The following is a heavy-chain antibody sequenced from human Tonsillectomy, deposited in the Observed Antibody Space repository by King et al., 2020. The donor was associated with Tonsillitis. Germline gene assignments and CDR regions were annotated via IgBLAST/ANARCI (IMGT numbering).Heavy chain of an antibody. D-gene: IGHD3-3*01. V-gene: IGHV4-59*01. CDR3: ARAKSGNFWAFDI. J-gene: IGHJ3*02. CDR2: IHYSGST. Sequence: VQLQESGPGLVKPSETLSLTCTVSGGSISSFYWNWIRQPPGKGLEWIGFIHYSGSTNYNPSPKSRVTTSVDTSKNQFSLKLSSVTAADTAVYYCARAKSGNFWAFDIWGQGTMVTVSS. CDR1: GGSISSFY.